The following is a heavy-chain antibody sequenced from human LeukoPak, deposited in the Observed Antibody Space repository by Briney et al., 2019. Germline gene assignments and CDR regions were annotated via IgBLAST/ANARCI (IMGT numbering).Heavy chain of an antibody. CDR1: GFTFNNYW. V-gene: IGHV3-7*01. CDR3: ARSYYDNSGSFGF. D-gene: IGHD3-22*01. Sequence: GGSMRLSCAASGFTFNNYWMNWVRQAPGKGLEWVANIKQDGSETYYVDSVKGRFTISRDNAKNSVYLQMNSLRAEDTAVYYCARSYYDNSGSFGFWGQGTLVTVSP. J-gene: IGHJ4*02. CDR2: IKQDGSET.